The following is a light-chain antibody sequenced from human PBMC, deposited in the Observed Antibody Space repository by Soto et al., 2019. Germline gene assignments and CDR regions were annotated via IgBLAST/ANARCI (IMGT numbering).Light chain of an antibody. CDR2: DVS. Sequence: QSVLTRAASVSGSPGQSITISCTGTSSDVGAYNYVSWYQQHPGKAPKLMIYDVSNRPSGVSNRFSGSKSGNTASLTISGLQAEDEADYYCNSYTSSATSYVFGTGTKVTVL. CDR3: NSYTSSATSYV. V-gene: IGLV2-14*01. CDR1: SSDVGAYNY. J-gene: IGLJ1*01.